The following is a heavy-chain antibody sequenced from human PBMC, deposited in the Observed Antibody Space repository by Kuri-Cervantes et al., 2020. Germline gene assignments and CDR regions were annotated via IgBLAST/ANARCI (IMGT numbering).Heavy chain of an antibody. CDR3: AREGYYSDSRTYHPHTIDY. V-gene: IGHV4-34*01. J-gene: IGHJ4*02. CDR2: INHSGST. CDR1: GGSFSGYC. Sequence: SETLSLTCAVYGGSFSGYCWSWIRQPPGKGLEWIGEINHSGSTNYNPSLRNRVTISIDTSKNQFSLKLSSVTAADTAVYYCAREGYYSDSRTYHPHTIDYWGQGTLVTVSS. D-gene: IGHD3-22*01.